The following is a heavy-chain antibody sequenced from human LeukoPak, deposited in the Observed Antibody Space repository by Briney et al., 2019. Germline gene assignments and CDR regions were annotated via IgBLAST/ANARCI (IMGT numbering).Heavy chain of an antibody. CDR1: GGSISSGGHY. CDR2: IYYSGST. V-gene: IGHV4-31*03. CDR3: ARGRDFGVVDAMDV. Sequence: SQTLSLTCTVSGGSISSGGHYWSWIRQHPGKGLEWIGYIYYSGSTYYNPSLKSRVTISVDTSKNQFSLKLSSVTAADTAVYYCARGRDFGVVDAMDVWGQGTTVTVSS. D-gene: IGHD3-3*01. J-gene: IGHJ6*02.